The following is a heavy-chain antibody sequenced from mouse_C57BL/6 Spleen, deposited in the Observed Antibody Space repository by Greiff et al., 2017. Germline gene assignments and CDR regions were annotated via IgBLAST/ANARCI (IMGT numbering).Heavy chain of an antibody. V-gene: IGHV1-54*01. J-gene: IGHJ1*03. CDR2: INPGSGGT. D-gene: IGHD2-3*01. Sequence: VQLQQSGAELVRPGTSVKVSCKASGYAFTNYLIEWVKQRPGQGLEWIGVINPGSGGTNYNEKFKGKATLTADKSSSTAYMQLSSLTSEDSAVYFCAREDGYYWYVDVWGTGTTVTVSS. CDR1: GYAFTNYL. CDR3: AREDGYYWYVDV.